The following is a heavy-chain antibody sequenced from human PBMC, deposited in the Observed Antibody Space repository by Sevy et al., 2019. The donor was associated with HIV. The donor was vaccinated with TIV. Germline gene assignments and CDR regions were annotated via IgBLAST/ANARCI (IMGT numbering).Heavy chain of an antibody. D-gene: IGHD1-26*01. V-gene: IGHV3-13*01. CDR2: IGTAGDT. CDR3: ARGTRYSGSYYLGDDAFDI. Sequence: GGSLRLSCAASGFTFSRYDMHWVRQATGKGLEWVSSIGTAGDTYYPGSVKGRFTISRENGKKSLYLQMNSLRAGETAVYYCARGTRYSGSYYLGDDAFDIWGQGTMVTVSS. J-gene: IGHJ3*02. CDR1: GFTFSRYD.